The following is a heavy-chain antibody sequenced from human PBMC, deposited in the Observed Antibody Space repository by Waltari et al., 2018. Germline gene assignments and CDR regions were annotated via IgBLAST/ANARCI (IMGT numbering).Heavy chain of an antibody. CDR2: IYYSGST. CDR1: GGSLSSSSYF. J-gene: IGHJ6*03. CDR3: AREVPRNGYIGLIYYYMDV. Sequence: QLQLQESGPGLVKPSETLSLTCPVSGGSLSSSSYFWAWIRQPPGKGVEWIGSIYYSGSTYYNLSLKSRVTISVDRSTNQVSLKLTSVTAADTAVYFCAREVPRNGYIGLIYYYMDVWGKGTTVTVSS. V-gene: IGHV4-39*01. D-gene: IGHD5-12*01.